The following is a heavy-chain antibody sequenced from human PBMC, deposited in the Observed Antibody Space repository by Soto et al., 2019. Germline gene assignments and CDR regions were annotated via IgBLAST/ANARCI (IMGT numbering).Heavy chain of an antibody. CDR2: IYWSGDE. V-gene: IGHV2-5*01. Sequence: SGPTLVNPPQTLTLTCSFSGFSLSTSGVGVGWIRQSPGKAPEWLALIYWSGDEHYRPSLKSRLSVLKDTSKNHVVLIMTDMDPVDTATYYCARGIATLPVFAFDIWGQGTMVTVSS. CDR1: GFSLSTSGVG. CDR3: ARGIATLPVFAFDI. J-gene: IGHJ3*02. D-gene: IGHD6-6*01.